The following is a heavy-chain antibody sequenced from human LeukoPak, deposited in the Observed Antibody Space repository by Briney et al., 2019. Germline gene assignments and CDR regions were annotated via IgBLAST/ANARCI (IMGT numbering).Heavy chain of an antibody. J-gene: IGHJ3*01. D-gene: IGHD3-10*01. Sequence: GGSLTLSCAASGLYFDSHAMHWVRQTAGKGLEWVAFISYTGGNEYYADPVKGRFTISRDNSKNTLYPQMNSLRSEDTAVYFCAREGGDLGAFDVWGQGTAVTVSS. V-gene: IGHV3-30*04. CDR2: ISYTGGNE. CDR3: AREGGDLGAFDV. CDR1: GLYFDSHA.